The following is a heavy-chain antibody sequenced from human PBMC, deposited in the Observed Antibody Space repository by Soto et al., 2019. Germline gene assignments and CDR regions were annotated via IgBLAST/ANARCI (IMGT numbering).Heavy chain of an antibody. D-gene: IGHD2-21*02. Sequence: GGSLRLSCAASGFTFSSYGMHWVRQAPGKGLEWVAVIWYDGSNKYYADSVKGRFTISRDNSKNTLYLQMNSLGAEDTAVYYCASFLQDSYCGGDCYSEYYGMDVWGQGTTVTVSS. V-gene: IGHV3-33*01. CDR3: ASFLQDSYCGGDCYSEYYGMDV. J-gene: IGHJ6*02. CDR1: GFTFSSYG. CDR2: IWYDGSNK.